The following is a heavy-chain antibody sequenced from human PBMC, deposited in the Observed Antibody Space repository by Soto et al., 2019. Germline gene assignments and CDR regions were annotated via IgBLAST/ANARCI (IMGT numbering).Heavy chain of an antibody. D-gene: IGHD6-6*01. CDR3: ARDSSSSYYYYYGMDV. CDR1: GYSFTSYW. CDR2: IDPSDSYT. V-gene: IGHV5-10-1*01. J-gene: IGHJ6*02. Sequence: GESLKISCKGSGYSFTSYWISWVRQMPGKGLEWMGRIDPSDSYTNYSPSFQGHVTISADKSISTAYLQWSSLKASDTAMYYCARDSSSSYYYYYGMDVWGQGTKVTVSS.